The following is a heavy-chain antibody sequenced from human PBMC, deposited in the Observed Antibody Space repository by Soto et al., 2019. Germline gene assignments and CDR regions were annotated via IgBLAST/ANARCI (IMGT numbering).Heavy chain of an antibody. D-gene: IGHD6-13*01. CDR3: ARXRGRAAAGEFYYYGMDV. Sequence: ASVKVSCKASGYTFTSYYMHWVRQAPGQGPEWMGTVNPSAGTTSYAQKFQGRVTMTRDTSTSIVYIELSRLRSEDTAVYYCARXRGRAAAGEFYYYGMDVWGQGTTVTVSS. CDR2: VNPSAGTT. V-gene: IGHV1-46*01. J-gene: IGHJ6*02. CDR1: GYTFTSYY.